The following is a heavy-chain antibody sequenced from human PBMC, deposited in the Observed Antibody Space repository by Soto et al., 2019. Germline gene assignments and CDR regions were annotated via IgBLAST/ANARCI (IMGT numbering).Heavy chain of an antibody. D-gene: IGHD1-20*01. CDR2: ISSSSSTI. J-gene: IGHJ4*02. CDR3: AGGGAYKCAY. Sequence: EVQLVESGGGLVQPGGSLRLSCAASGFTLSSYSMNWVRQAPGKGLEWVSYISSSSSTIYYADSVKGRFTISRDNATNSRWVAMNRMRGEGMAVYYGAGGGAYKCAYWGQGTLVTVS. V-gene: IGHV3-48*01. CDR1: GFTLSSYS.